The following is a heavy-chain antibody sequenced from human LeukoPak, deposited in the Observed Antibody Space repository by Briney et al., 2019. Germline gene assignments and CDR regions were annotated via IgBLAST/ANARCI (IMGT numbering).Heavy chain of an antibody. CDR2: IYYTGST. CDR3: ARRDSSLFDY. J-gene: IGHJ4*02. V-gene: IGHV4-39*07. D-gene: IGHD6-6*01. Sequence: SETLSLTCTVSGGSISSSNYYWGWIRQPPGEGLEWIGSIYYTGSTYYNPSLKSRITISVDTSKNQFSLKLSSVTAADTAVYYCARRDSSLFDYWGQGTLVTVSS. CDR1: GGSISSSNYY.